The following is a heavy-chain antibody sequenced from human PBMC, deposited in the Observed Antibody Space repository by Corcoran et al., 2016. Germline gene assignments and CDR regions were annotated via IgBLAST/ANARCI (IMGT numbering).Heavy chain of an antibody. V-gene: IGHV1-69*06. CDR1: GGTFSSYA. J-gene: IGHJ6*02. CDR2: IIPIFGTA. CDR3: ARTYCSSTSCYEGYYYYYGMDV. D-gene: IGHD2-2*01. Sequence: QVQLVQSGAEVKKPGSSVKVSCKASGGTFSSYAISWVRQAPGQGLEWMGGIIPIFGTANYAQKFQGRVTITADKSTSTAYMERSSLRSEDTAVYYCARTYCSSTSCYEGYYYYYGMDVWGQGTTVTVSS.